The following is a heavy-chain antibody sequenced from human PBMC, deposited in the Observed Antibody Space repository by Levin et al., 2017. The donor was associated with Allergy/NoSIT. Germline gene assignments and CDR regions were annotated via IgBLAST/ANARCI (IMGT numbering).Heavy chain of an antibody. D-gene: IGHD4-17*01. CDR1: GFTFDDYA. V-gene: IGHV3-9*01. J-gene: IGHJ4*02. CDR3: AKGLTTIGRLIDY. Sequence: LAGGSLRLSCAASGFTFDDYAMHWVRQAPGKGLEWVSGISWNSGSIGYADSVKGRFTISRDNAKNSLYLQMNSLRAEDTALYYCAKGLTTIGRLIDYWGQGTLVTVSS. CDR2: ISWNSGSI.